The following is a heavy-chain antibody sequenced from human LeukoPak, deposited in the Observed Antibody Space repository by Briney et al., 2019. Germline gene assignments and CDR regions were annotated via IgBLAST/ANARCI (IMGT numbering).Heavy chain of an antibody. CDR2: ITSSSTYI. V-gene: IGHV3-21*01. D-gene: IGHD3-3*01. Sequence: GGSLRLSCAASGFTFSSYSMNWVRQAPGKGLEWVSSITSSSTYIYYADSLKGRFTISRDNAKNSVYLQMNSLRAEDTAVYYCARVYQGVAIFDGIDYWGQGTLVTVSS. CDR3: ARVYQGVAIFDGIDY. CDR1: GFTFSSYS. J-gene: IGHJ4*02.